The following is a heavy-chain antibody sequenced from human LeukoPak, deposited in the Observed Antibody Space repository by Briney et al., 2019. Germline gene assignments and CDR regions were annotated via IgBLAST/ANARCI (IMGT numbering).Heavy chain of an antibody. CDR2: NHTSGST. J-gene: IGHJ4*02. Sequence: PSETLSLTSTVSLGSISNYHWSGIRPPAGKGVEWIGQNHTSGSTNYNPPLKSRVTMSIDTPENHLSLTIRSVTAADTAVYYCARGDISSGWSFDYWGQGTLVTVSS. CDR1: LGSISNYH. D-gene: IGHD6-19*01. CDR3: ARGDISSGWSFDY. V-gene: IGHV4-4*07.